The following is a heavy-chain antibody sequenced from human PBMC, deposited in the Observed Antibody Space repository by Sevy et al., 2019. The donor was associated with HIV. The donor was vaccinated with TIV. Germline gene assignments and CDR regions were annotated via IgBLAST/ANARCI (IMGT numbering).Heavy chain of an antibody. CDR2: ISGSGGST. CDR1: GFTFSSYA. J-gene: IGHJ4*02. V-gene: IGHV3-23*01. D-gene: IGHD3-10*01. CDR3: AKDGSYYYGSGSYKMGYFDY. Sequence: GGSLRLSCAASGFTFSSYAMSWVRQAPGKGLEWVSAISGSGGSTYYADSVKGRFTISRDNSKSTLYLQMNSLGAEDTAVYYCAKDGSYYYGSGSYKMGYFDYWGQGTLVTVSS.